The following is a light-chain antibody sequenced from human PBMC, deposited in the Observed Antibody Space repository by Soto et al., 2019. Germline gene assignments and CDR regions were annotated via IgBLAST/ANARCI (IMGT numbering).Light chain of an antibody. Sequence: EIVLTQSPGTLSLSPGERATLSCRASQSVSSSYLAWYQQKPGQAPRLLIYGASSRATGIPDRFSGSGSGTDFNLNISRLEPNDFAVYYCQQYGSSLFGPGTKVDIK. J-gene: IGKJ3*01. CDR3: QQYGSSL. CDR1: QSVSSSY. V-gene: IGKV3-20*01. CDR2: GAS.